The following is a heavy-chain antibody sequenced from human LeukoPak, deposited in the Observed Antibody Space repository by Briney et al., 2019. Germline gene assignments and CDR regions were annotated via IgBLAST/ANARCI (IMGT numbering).Heavy chain of an antibody. J-gene: IGHJ6*03. CDR3: ARVGGNSAVGYYYYYMDV. Sequence: PGGSLRLSCAASGFTFSSYSMSWVRQAPGKGLEWVSSISSSSSYIYYADSVKGRFTISRDNAKNSLYLQMNSLRAEDTAVYYCARVGGNSAVGYYYYYMDVWGKGTTVTVSS. V-gene: IGHV3-21*01. CDR1: GFTFSSYS. D-gene: IGHD4-23*01. CDR2: ISSSSSYI.